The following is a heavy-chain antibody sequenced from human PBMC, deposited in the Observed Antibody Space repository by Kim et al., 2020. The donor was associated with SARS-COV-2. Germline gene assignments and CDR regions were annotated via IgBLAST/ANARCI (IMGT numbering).Heavy chain of an antibody. V-gene: IGHV3-64*01. CDR1: GFTFSSFA. Sequence: GGSLRLSCAASGFTFSSFAMHWLRQAPGKGLEYVSSISSNGGGTYYANSVKGRFTISRDNSKNTLYLQMGSLRTENMAVYYCARDWWDRDHSWGPFGYWGQGTLVTVSS. CDR2: ISSNGGGT. J-gene: IGHJ4*02. D-gene: IGHD3-16*01. CDR3: ARDWWDRDHSWGPFGY.